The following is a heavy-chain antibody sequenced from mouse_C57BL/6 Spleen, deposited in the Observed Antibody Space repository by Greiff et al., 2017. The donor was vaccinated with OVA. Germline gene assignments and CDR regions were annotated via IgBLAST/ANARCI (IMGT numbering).Heavy chain of an antibody. CDR2: INPNNGGT. CDR3: AQSTRGYFDV. CDR1: GYTFTDYN. Sequence: EVQLQQSGPELVKPGASVMMSCTASGYTFTDYNMHWVKQSHGKSLEWIGYINPNNGGTSYNQKFKGKAKLTVNKSSSTAYMELRSLTSEDSAVYYCAQSTRGYFDVWGTGTTVTVSS. V-gene: IGHV1-22*01. J-gene: IGHJ1*03. D-gene: IGHD2-1*01.